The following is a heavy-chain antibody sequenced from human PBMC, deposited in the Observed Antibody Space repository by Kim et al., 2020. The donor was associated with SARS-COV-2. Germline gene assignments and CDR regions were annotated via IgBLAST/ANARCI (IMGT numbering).Heavy chain of an antibody. V-gene: IGHV3-33*01. J-gene: IGHJ4*02. CDR1: GFPFSSYG. CDR2: IWSDGSKR. Sequence: GGSLRLSCAASGFPFSSYGMHWVRQAPGKGLEWVAVIWSDGSKRFCAESVKGRLTISRDNSKNTLFLQMNSLRAEDTAVYYCARFSARSWDTWGQGTLVTVSP. D-gene: IGHD6-13*01. CDR3: ARFSARSWDT.